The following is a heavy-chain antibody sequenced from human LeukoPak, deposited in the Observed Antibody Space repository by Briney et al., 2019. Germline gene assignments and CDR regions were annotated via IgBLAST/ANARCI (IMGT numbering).Heavy chain of an antibody. V-gene: IGHV5-51*01. CDR2: IYPGDSDT. CDR1: GYSFTSYW. D-gene: IGHD6-19*01. Sequence: GESLKISCKGSGYSFTSYWTGWVRQLPGKGLEWMGIIYPGDSDTRYSPSFQGQVTISADKSISTAYLQWSSLKASDTAMYYCARHVGAVAGTGYYYYGMDVWGQGTTVTVSS. CDR3: ARHVGAVAGTGYYYYGMDV. J-gene: IGHJ6*02.